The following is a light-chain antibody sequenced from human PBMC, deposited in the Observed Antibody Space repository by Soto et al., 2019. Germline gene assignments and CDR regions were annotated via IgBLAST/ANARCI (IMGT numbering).Light chain of an antibody. V-gene: IGKV1-39*01. CDR1: RAITNH. CDR3: QQNYITPLT. J-gene: IGKJ4*01. CDR2: AAS. Sequence: DVQLTQSPSPLSASVGDRVSISCRASRAITNHLNWYQQKPGKAPILLVYAASTLETGVPSRFNGSGSGTHFTLTIDNLQPEDVATYFCQQNYITPLTFGGGTKVDI.